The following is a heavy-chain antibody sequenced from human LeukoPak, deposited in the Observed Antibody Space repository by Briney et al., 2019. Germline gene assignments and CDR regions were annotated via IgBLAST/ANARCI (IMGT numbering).Heavy chain of an antibody. CDR1: GGSISSYY. Sequence: SETLSLTCTVSGGSISSYYWSWIRQPPGKGLEGSGYIYYSGSTNYNPSLKSRVTISVDTSKNQFSLKLSSVTAADTAVYYCARDYYDSSGYVGFDPWGQGTLVTVSS. CDR3: ARDYYDSSGYVGFDP. V-gene: IGHV4-59*01. CDR2: IYYSGST. D-gene: IGHD3-22*01. J-gene: IGHJ5*02.